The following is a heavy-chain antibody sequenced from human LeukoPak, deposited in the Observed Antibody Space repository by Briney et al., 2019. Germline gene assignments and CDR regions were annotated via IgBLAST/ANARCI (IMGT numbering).Heavy chain of an antibody. CDR1: GCTFSSYG. J-gene: IGHJ6*02. Sequence: GGSLRLSCAASGCTFSSYGMHCVRQAPGKGLEWVAVIAYDGSNKYYADSVKGRFTISRDNSKNTLYLQMNSLRAEDTAVFYCAKGGGRPIYYYGMDVWGQGTTVTVSS. V-gene: IGHV3-30*18. CDR2: IAYDGSNK. CDR3: AKGGGRPIYYYGMDV. D-gene: IGHD6-25*01.